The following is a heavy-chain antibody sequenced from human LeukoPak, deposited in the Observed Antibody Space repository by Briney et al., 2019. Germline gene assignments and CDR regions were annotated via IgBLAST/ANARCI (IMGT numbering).Heavy chain of an antibody. J-gene: IGHJ4*02. V-gene: IGHV1-18*01. CDR3: ARDEGDQAAAGNDY. D-gene: IGHD6-13*01. Sequence: ASVKVSCKASGYTFTIYGISWVRQAPGQGLEWMGWISAYNGNTNYAQKLQGRVTMTTDTSTSTAYMELRSLRSDDTAVYYCARDEGDQAAAGNDYWGQGTLVTVSS. CDR2: ISAYNGNT. CDR1: GYTFTIYG.